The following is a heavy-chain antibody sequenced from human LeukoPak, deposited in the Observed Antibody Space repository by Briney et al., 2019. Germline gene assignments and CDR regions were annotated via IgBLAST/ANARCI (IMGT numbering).Heavy chain of an antibody. Sequence: SETLSLTCAVSGGSLSGYYWTWIRQPPGKGLEWIGEINHSGSTNYNPSLKSRVTISVDTSRKQFFLKLNSVTAADTAVYYCARGRDSSSSYPGYWGQGTLVTVSS. CDR3: ARGRDSSSSYPGY. CDR1: GGSLSGYY. CDR2: INHSGST. D-gene: IGHD6-6*01. V-gene: IGHV4-34*01. J-gene: IGHJ4*02.